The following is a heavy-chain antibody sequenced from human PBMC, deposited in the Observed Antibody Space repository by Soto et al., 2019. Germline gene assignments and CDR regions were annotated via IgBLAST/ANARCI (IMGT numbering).Heavy chain of an antibody. D-gene: IGHD3-22*01. CDR3: ARLATGSSAYYPAFDI. V-gene: IGHV4-30-2*01. CDR1: VGSISIGAYG. CDR2: IYHSGSA. J-gene: IGHJ3*02. Sequence: SGTLCLACAFYVGSISIGAYGWSWIRHPRGKGLEWIGYIYHSGSAYYNPSLKSRVTISVDRSKKQFSLKLSSVTAADTAVYYCARLATGSSAYYPAFDIWGQGTMVTVSS.